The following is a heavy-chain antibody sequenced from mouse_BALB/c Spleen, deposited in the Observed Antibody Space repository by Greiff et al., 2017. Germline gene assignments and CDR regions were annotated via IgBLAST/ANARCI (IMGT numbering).Heavy chain of an antibody. CDR1: GYTFTSYW. D-gene: IGHD2-14*01. CDR3: ARGWRYGFDY. J-gene: IGHJ2*01. V-gene: IGHV1S81*02. CDR2: INPSNGRT. Sequence: QVHLQQPGAELVKPGASVKLSCKASGYTFTSYWMHWVKQRPGQGLEWIGEINPSNGRTNYNEKFKSKATLTVDKSSSTAYMQLSSLTSEDSAVYYCARGWRYGFDYWGQGTTLTVSS.